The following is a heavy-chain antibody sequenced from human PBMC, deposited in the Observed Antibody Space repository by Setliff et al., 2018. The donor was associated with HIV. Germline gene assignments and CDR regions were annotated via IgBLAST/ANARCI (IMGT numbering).Heavy chain of an antibody. CDR3: ATDCAVVGGTGSLDS. CDR1: GFSFSSYS. CDR2: TSSSGDYI. V-gene: IGHV3-21*04. Sequence: GGSLRLSCAASGFSFSSYSMNWVRQAPGKGLEWVSSTSSSGDYIHTADSLKGRFTISRDNAKNLLYLQMNSLRVEDTAVYYCATDCAVVGGTGSLDSWGQGTLVTVSS. J-gene: IGHJ4*02. D-gene: IGHD1-26*01.